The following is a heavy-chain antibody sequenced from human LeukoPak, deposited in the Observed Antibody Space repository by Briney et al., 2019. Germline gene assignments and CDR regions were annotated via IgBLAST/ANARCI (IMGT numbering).Heavy chain of an antibody. CDR1: GFTFSSYG. CDR3: SQDGYSSGLYPGYFHY. V-gene: IGHV3-30*02. J-gene: IGHJ4*02. CDR2: IRYDGSNK. Sequence: GGSLRLSCAASGFTFSSYGMDWVRQAPGKGLEWEAFIRYDGSNKYYAVSVKGRFTISRDNSKNTLYLQMDSLRAEDTAVYYCSQDGYSSGLYPGYFHYWRQGTLLTVPS. D-gene: IGHD6-19*01.